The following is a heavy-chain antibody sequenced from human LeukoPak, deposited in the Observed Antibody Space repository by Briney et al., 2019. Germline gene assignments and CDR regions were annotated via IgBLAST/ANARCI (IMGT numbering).Heavy chain of an antibody. CDR3: ARSLYGSGSYYQDY. CDR1: GGSISSYY. J-gene: IGHJ4*02. V-gene: IGHV4-4*07. Sequence: PSETLSLTCTVSGGSISSYYWSWIRQPAGKGLEWIGRIYTSGSTNYNPSLKSRVTISVDTSKNQFSLKLSSVTAADTAVYYCARSLYGSGSYYQDYWGQGTLVTVSS. D-gene: IGHD3-10*01. CDR2: IYTSGST.